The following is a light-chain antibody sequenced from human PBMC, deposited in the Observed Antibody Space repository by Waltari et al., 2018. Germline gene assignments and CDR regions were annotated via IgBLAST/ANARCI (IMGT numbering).Light chain of an antibody. J-gene: IGKJ1*01. CDR2: DAS. Sequence: EIVLTQSPATLSLSPGERATLSCRASQSVSYYLAWYQQRPGQAPRLLIYDASSRASRTPARFSGSGSGTEFTLTISSLQSEDFAVYYCQHYYNWPLTGAFGQGTKVEIK. CDR1: QSVSYY. CDR3: QHYYNWPLTGA. V-gene: IGKV3D-15*01.